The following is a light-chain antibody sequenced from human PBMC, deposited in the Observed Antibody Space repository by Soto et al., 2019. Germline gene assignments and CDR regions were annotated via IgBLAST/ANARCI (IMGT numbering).Light chain of an antibody. J-gene: IGKJ4*01. CDR3: QQYGSTPLT. V-gene: IGKV3-20*01. Sequence: ETVLTQSPGSLSLSPGERATLSCRASESVSSSYLAWYQQKPGQAPRLLIFGASSRPTGIPDRFSGSGSGTDFTLTISRLEPEYFAVYYCQQYGSTPLTFGGGTKVEIK. CDR1: ESVSSSY. CDR2: GAS.